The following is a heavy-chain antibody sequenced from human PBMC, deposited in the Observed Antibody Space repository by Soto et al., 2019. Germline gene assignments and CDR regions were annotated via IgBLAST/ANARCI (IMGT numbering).Heavy chain of an antibody. CDR2: RKQDGSEQ. Sequence: EVQLVESGGGLVQPGGSLRLSCAASGFTFSGSWMSWVRQDPGKWLEWVANRKQDGSEQVYVDSVKGRFTNSRDNAKNSLYLQMNSLRAEDTAVSYLEREAVWGQGTTVTVSS. CDR1: GFTFSGSW. V-gene: IGHV3-7*05. J-gene: IGHJ6*02. CDR3: EREAV.